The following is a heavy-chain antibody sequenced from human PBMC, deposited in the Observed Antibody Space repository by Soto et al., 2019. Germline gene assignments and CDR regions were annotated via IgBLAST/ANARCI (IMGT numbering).Heavy chain of an antibody. CDR3: ARNLTPISLDAFDT. Sequence: ASVKVSCKASGYTFTGYYMHWVRQAPGQGLEWMGWINPNSGGTNYAQKFQGWVTMPRDTSISTAYMELSRLRSDDTAVYYCARNLTPISLDAFDTWGQGTMVTVSS. CDR1: GYTFTGYY. CDR2: INPNSGGT. V-gene: IGHV1-2*04. J-gene: IGHJ3*02.